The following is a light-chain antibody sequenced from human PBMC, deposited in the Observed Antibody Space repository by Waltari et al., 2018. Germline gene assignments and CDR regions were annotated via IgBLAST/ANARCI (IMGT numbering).Light chain of an antibody. CDR3: QQSYSTPLT. V-gene: IGKV1-39*01. J-gene: IGKJ4*01. Sequence: DIQMTQSPSSLSASVGDRFTITCRTSQSIDRHLNWYQQKPGKAPKVLIYGASSLQRGVPSRFSGRGSGTDFTLTINSLQPEDFATYYCQQSYSTPLTFGGGTKVEIK. CDR2: GAS. CDR1: QSIDRH.